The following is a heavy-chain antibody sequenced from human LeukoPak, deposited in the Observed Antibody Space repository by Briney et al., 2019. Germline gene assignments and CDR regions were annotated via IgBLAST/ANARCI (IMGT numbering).Heavy chain of an antibody. CDR2: IVPIIGRA. Sequence: SVKVSCKASRGTFSNYAFSLVRQAPGQELEWMGAIVPIIGRANYEQRFQGGVTIIADDSTSTVYMELSSLRSEDTAVYYCARARHSFHDSSGYYYAFDYWGQGTLVTVSS. D-gene: IGHD3-22*01. V-gene: IGHV1-69*13. CDR3: ARARHSFHDSSGYYYAFDY. J-gene: IGHJ4*02. CDR1: RGTFSNYA.